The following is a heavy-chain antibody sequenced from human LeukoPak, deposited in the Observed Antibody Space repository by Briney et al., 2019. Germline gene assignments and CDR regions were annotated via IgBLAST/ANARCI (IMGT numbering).Heavy chain of an antibody. V-gene: IGHV4-39*01. CDR3: ARLPYYYDSSGYYYDDY. CDR1: GGSISSSSYY. D-gene: IGHD3-22*01. Sequence: SSETLSLTCTVSGGSISSSSYYWGWIRQPPGKGLEWIGSIYYSGSTYYNPSLKSRVTISVDTSKNQFSLKLSSVTAADTAVYYCARLPYYYDSSGYYYDDYWGQGTLVTVSS. J-gene: IGHJ4*02. CDR2: IYYSGST.